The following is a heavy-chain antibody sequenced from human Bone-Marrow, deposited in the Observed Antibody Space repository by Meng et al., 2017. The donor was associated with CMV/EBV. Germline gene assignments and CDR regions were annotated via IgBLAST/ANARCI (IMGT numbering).Heavy chain of an antibody. CDR3: AKSDWFDP. V-gene: IGHV3-74*01. Sequence: LRLSCAASGFTFSGYWMHWVRQTPGKGLVWVARIKNDGTSTSYANSVKGRFTISRDNAKNTLYLQMSNLRVEDTAVYYCAKSDWFDPWGQGTLVTVSS. CDR2: IKNDGTST. J-gene: IGHJ5*02. CDR1: GFTFSGYW.